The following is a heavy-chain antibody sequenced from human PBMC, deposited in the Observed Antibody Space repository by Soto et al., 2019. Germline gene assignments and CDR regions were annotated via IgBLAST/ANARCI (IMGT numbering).Heavy chain of an antibody. CDR3: ARGYRWGMDV. CDR2: INGDGSNT. D-gene: IGHD3-16*02. Sequence: PGGSLRLSCAASEFTFSNYWFHWVRQTPGKGLMWVSRINGDGSNTFYADSVKGRFTISRDNAKNTLCLQMNSLRAEDTALYYCARGYRWGMDVWGQGTTVTVSS. J-gene: IGHJ6*02. V-gene: IGHV3-74*01. CDR1: EFTFSNYW.